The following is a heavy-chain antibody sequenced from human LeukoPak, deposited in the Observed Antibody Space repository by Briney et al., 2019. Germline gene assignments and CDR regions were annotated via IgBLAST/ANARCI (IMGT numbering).Heavy chain of an antibody. D-gene: IGHD3-16*02. CDR2: IYYSGST. CDR1: GGSISSSSYY. V-gene: IGHV4-39*01. CDR3: ARGGKYYDYVWGSYRYKLFDY. J-gene: IGHJ4*02. Sequence: SETLSLTCTVSGGSISSSSYYWGWIRQPPGKGLEWIGSIYYSGSTYYNPSLKSRVTISVDTSKNQFSLKLSSVTAADTAVYYCARGGKYYDYVWGSYRYKLFDYWGQGTLVTVSS.